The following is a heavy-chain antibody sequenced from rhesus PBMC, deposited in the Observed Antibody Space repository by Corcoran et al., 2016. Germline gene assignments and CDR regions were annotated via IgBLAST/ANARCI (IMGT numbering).Heavy chain of an antibody. CDR2: ISGSGGGT. CDR1: GGSFSSSNW. V-gene: IGHV4-57*01. Sequence: QLQLQESGPGLVKPSEPLSLTCAVSGGSFSSSNWWSWIRQPPGTGLEGIGRISGSGGGTSYNPSLKSRVTISTDTSKNQFSLKLSSVTAADTAVYYCASITMIVVTPDNRFDVWGPGVLVTVSS. CDR3: ASITMIVVTPDNRFDV. J-gene: IGHJ5-1*01. D-gene: IGHD3-28*01.